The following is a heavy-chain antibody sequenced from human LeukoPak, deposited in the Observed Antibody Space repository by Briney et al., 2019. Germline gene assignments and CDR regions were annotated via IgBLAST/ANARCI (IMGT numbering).Heavy chain of an antibody. Sequence: GASVKVSCKASGYTFTGYYMHWVRQAPGQGLEWMGWINPNSGGTNYAQKFQGRVTMTRDTSISTAYMELSRLRSDDTAVYYCARDTAPHYDYDPYYYYMDVWGKGTTVTVSS. V-gene: IGHV1-2*02. D-gene: IGHD3-3*01. CDR2: INPNSGGT. J-gene: IGHJ6*03. CDR3: ARDTAPHYDYDPYYYYMDV. CDR1: GYTFTGYY.